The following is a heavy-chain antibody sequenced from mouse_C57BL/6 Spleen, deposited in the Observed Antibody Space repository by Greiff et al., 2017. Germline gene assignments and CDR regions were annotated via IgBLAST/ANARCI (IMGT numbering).Heavy chain of an antibody. CDR2: ISYDGSN. Sequence: EVKLVESGPGLVKPSQSLSLTCSVTGYSITSGYYWNWIRQFPGNKLAWMGYISYDGSNNYNPSLKNRISITRDTSKNQFFLKLNSVTTEDTATYYCAREDWEYYFDYWGQGTTLTVSS. CDR1: GYSITSGYY. CDR3: AREDWEYYFDY. V-gene: IGHV3-6*01. D-gene: IGHD4-1*01. J-gene: IGHJ2*01.